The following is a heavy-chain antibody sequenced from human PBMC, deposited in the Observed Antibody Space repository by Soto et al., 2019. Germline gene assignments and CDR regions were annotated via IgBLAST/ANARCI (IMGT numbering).Heavy chain of an antibody. Sequence: QVQLQESGPGLVKPSQTLSLTCSVSGGSISSGGYYWSWIRQHPGKGLEWIGYIYYSGSTYYNPSRKSRVTISVDTSKNQFSLKLGSVTAADTAMYYCARGRLGDNFDYWGQGTLVTVSS. CDR2: IYYSGST. CDR3: ARGRLGDNFDY. V-gene: IGHV4-31*03. J-gene: IGHJ4*02. CDR1: GGSISSGGYY. D-gene: IGHD3-16*01.